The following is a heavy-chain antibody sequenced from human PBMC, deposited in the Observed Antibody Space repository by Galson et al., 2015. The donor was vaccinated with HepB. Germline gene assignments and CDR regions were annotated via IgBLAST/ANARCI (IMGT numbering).Heavy chain of an antibody. J-gene: IGHJ4*02. CDR2: INASGGST. V-gene: IGHV3-23*01. D-gene: IGHD1-26*01. Sequence: SLRLSCAASGFTFRSYAVTWVRQAPGKGLEWVSTINASGGSTYYADSVKGRFTISRDNSENTLYLQMNSLRADDTAVYYCARDFSFGGSNLHYFDNWGQGTLVTVSS. CDR1: GFTFRSYA. CDR3: ARDFSFGGSNLHYFDN.